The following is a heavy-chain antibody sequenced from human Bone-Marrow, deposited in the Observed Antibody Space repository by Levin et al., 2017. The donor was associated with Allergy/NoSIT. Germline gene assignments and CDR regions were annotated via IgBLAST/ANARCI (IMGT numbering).Heavy chain of an antibody. V-gene: IGHV3-30*18. J-gene: IGHJ4*02. CDR3: AKFPPDCPGGVCYFHY. CDR1: GFTFSSYG. CDR2: ISYDGSNK. Sequence: PGGSLRLSCAASGFTFSSYGMHWVRQAPGKGLEWVAVISYDGSNKYYADSVKGRFTISRDNSKNTLYLQMNSLRAEDTAVYYCAKFPPDCPGGVCYFHYWGQGTLVTVSS. D-gene: IGHD2-8*02.